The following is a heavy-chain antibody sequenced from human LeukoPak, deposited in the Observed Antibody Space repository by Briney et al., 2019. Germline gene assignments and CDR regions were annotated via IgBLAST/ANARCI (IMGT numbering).Heavy chain of an antibody. V-gene: IGHV3-7*01. J-gene: IGHJ3*02. CDR3: ARDSVGIVVVRDAFDI. CDR2: IKQDGSEK. D-gene: IGHD3-22*01. CDR1: GFTFSSYS. Sequence: PGGSLRLSCAASGFTFSSYSMNWVRQAPGKGLEWVANIKQDGSEKYYVDSVKGRFTISRDNAKNSLYLQMNSLRAEDTAVYYCARDSVGIVVVRDAFDIWGQGTMVTVSS.